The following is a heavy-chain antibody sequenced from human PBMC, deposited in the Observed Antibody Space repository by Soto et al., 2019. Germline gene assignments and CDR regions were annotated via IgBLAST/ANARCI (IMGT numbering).Heavy chain of an antibody. Sequence: GGSLRLSCAASGITFSNYGMSWVRQAPGKGLEWVSSISTIVGYTYYADSVKGRFTISRDNSKDTLYLQMNSLRAEDTAVYYCANIWQEGGLMSWGQGILVTVSS. J-gene: IGHJ5*02. CDR2: ISTIVGYT. CDR1: GITFSNYG. V-gene: IGHV3-23*01. CDR3: ANIWQEGGLMS. D-gene: IGHD2-15*01.